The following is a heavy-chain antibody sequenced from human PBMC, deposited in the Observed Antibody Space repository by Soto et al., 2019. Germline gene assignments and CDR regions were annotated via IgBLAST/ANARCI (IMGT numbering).Heavy chain of an antibody. J-gene: IGHJ6*03. CDR3: TTVRAVHFYYYYYMDV. CDR1: GFTFSNAW. V-gene: IGHV3-15*01. CDR2: IKSKTDGGTT. Sequence: GGSLRLSCAASGFTFSNAWMSWVRQAPGKGLEWVGRIKSKTDGGTTDYAAPVKGRFTISRDDSKNKLYLQMNSLKTEDTAVYYCTTVRAVHFYYYYYMDVWGKGTTVTVSS. D-gene: IGHD3-10*01.